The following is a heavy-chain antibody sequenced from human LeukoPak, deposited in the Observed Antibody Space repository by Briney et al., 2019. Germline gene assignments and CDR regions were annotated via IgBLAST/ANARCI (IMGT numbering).Heavy chain of an antibody. J-gene: IGHJ1*01. CDR1: GFTFSDYA. Sequence: PGGPLRLSCTTSGFTFSDYAMSWVRQAPGKGLEWVGFIRSKALGATAEYGASVKGRFPVSRDASEGIGHRQMNSLKTEDTAVYYCSRSIAGSGWKYSSEFWGQGTLGTVSS. CDR2: IRSKALGATA. D-gene: IGHD1-7*01. CDR3: SRSIAGSGWKYSSEF. V-gene: IGHV3-49*04.